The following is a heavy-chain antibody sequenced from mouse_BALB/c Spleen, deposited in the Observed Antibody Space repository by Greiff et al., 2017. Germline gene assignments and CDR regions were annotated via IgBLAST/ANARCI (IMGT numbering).Heavy chain of an antibody. CDR3: ARKGRDAMDY. Sequence: EVMLVESGGGLVQPGGSLRLSCATSGFTFTDYYMSWVRQPPGKALEWLGFIRNKANGYTTEYSASVKGRFTISRDNSQSILYLQMNTLRAEDSATYYCARKGRDAMDYWGQGTSVTVSS. V-gene: IGHV7-3*02. CDR1: GFTFTDYY. J-gene: IGHJ4*01. CDR2: IRNKANGYTT.